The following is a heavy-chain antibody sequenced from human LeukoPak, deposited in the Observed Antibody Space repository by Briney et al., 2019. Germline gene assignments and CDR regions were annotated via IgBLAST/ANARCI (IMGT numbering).Heavy chain of an antibody. CDR2: VHLSGRT. Sequence: SETLSLTCGVSGGSISTTNWWTWVRQPPGEGLEWIGEVHLSGRTHYNPSLKSRVTMSVDMSENHISLRLTSVTAADTAVYYCAREGGPYRPLDYSGQGTLVTVSS. J-gene: IGHJ4*02. V-gene: IGHV4-4*02. CDR1: GGSISTTNW. CDR3: AREGGPYRPLDY.